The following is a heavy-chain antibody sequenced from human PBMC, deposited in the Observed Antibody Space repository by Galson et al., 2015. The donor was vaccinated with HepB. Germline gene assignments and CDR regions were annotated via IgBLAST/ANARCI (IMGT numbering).Heavy chain of an antibody. CDR1: GFSLTTSGVR. CDR3: ARIRGWGDAFDM. J-gene: IGHJ3*02. D-gene: IGHD6-19*01. CDR2: IDWDDEK. Sequence: PALVKPTQTLTLTCTFSGFSLTTSGVRVGWIRQPPGKALEWVARIDWDDEKFYTPSLKTRLTISKDTFKNQVVLKMTNMDPVDTATYYCARIRGWGDAFDMWGQGTRVTVSS. V-gene: IGHV2-70*04.